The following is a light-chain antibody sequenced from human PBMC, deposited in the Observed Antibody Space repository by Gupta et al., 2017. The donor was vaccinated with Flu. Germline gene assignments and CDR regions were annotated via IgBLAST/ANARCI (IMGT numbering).Light chain of an antibody. CDR1: SSDIGGYDY. CDR2: EVS. V-gene: IGLV2-14*01. CDR3: SSDTNANTVVV. J-gene: IGLJ2*01. Sequence: QSALTQPASVSGSPGQSIAISCTGTSSDIGGYDYVSWYQQHPGNAPNLMLFEVSRRRAGISDRFSGSRSGNTASLTTAGLLAEDEAFYYCSSDTNANTVVVFGGGTKVTVL.